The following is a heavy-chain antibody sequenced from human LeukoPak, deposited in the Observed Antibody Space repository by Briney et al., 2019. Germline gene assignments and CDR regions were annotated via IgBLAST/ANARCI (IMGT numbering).Heavy chain of an antibody. J-gene: IGHJ4*02. CDR1: GYSFTSYD. V-gene: IGHV1-8*01. Sequence: GASVKVSCKPSGYSFTSYDINWVRESTGQGLVWMGWMSPKSGHTGYAQNFQGRVTMTRNTSISTAYMELSSLRSEDTAVYYCLGRQLGDDYWGQGTLVTVSS. D-gene: IGHD6-13*01. CDR2: MSPKSGHT. CDR3: LGRQLGDDY.